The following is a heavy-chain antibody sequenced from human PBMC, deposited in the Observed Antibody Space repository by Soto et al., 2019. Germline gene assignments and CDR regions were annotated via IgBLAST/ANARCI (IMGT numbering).Heavy chain of an antibody. D-gene: IGHD3-3*01. CDR1: GGSFSGYY. CDR3: ARFDPVWSGKQNDY. CDR2: INHSGST. J-gene: IGHJ4*02. V-gene: IGHV4-34*01. Sequence: QVQLQQWGAGLLKPSETLSLTCAVYGGSFSGYYWSWIRQPPGKGLEWIGKINHSGSTNYNPSLKSRVTISVDTSKNQFSLKLSSVTAADTAVYYCARFDPVWSGKQNDYWGQGTLVTVSS.